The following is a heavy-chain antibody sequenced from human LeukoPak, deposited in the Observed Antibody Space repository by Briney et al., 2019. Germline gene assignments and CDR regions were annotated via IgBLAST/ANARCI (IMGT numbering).Heavy chain of an antibody. CDR3: ARGDYDFWSGSRLDP. CDR2: IYYSGST. Sequence: SETLSLTCTVSGGSISSYYWSWIRQPPGKGLEWIGYIYYSGSTNYNPSLKSRVTISVDTSKNQFSLKLSSVTAADTAVYYCARGDYDFWSGSRLDPWGQGTLVTVSS. J-gene: IGHJ5*02. D-gene: IGHD3-3*01. CDR1: GGSISSYY. V-gene: IGHV4-59*01.